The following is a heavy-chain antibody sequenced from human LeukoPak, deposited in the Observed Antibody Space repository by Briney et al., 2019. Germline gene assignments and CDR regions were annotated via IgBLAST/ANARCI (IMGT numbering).Heavy chain of an antibody. CDR1: GFTFSSYG. CDR2: IWYDGSNK. Sequence: GGSLRLSCAASGFTFSSYGMHWVRQAPGKGLEWVAVIWYDGSNKYYADSVKGRFTISRDNSKNTLYLQMNSLRAEDTAVYYCARDPCGGGSCYLYYWGQGTLVTVSS. CDR3: ARDPCGGGSCYLYY. D-gene: IGHD2-15*01. J-gene: IGHJ4*02. V-gene: IGHV3-33*01.